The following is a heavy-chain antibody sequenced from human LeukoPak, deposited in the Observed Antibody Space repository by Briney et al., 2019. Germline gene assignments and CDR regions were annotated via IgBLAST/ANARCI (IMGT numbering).Heavy chain of an antibody. J-gene: IGHJ4*02. D-gene: IGHD3-9*01. CDR1: GFTFSSYA. V-gene: IGHV3-23*01. CDR3: AKYRDLRYFDWLAPIFDY. Sequence: GGSLRLSCAASGFTFSSYAMRWVRQAPGKGLEWVSAISGSGGSTYYADSVKGRFTISRDNSKNTLYLQMNSLRAEDTAVYYCAKYRDLRYFDWLAPIFDYWGQGTLVTVSS. CDR2: ISGSGGST.